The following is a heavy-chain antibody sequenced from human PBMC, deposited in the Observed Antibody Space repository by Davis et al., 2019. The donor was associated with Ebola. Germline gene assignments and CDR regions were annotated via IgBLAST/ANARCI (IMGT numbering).Heavy chain of an antibody. J-gene: IGHJ4*02. CDR3: ARGLTNYFDY. D-gene: IGHD2-2*01. CDR1: GFTVSSNY. Sequence: GESLKISCAASGFTVSSNYMSWVRQAPGKGLEWVSVIYSGGSTYYADSVKGRFTISRDNSKNTLYLQMNSLRAEDTAVYYCARGLTNYFDYWGQGTLVTVSS. CDR2: IYSGGST. V-gene: IGHV3-53*01.